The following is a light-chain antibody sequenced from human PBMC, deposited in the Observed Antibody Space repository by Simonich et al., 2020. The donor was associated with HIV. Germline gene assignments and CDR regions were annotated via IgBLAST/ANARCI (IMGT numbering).Light chain of an antibody. Sequence: QSALTQPASVSGSPGQPITISCTGTSSDVAGYNYVSWYQQHPGKAPKLMIYDVNQRPSGVSNRFSASKSGNTASLTISGLQAEDEADYYCSSYTSSSTLMFGGGTKLTVL. V-gene: IGLV2-14*01. CDR1: SSDVAGYNY. CDR2: DVN. J-gene: IGLJ3*02. CDR3: SSYTSSSTLM.